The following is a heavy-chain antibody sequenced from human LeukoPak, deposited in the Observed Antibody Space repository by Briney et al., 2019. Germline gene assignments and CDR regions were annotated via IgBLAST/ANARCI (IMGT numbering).Heavy chain of an antibody. D-gene: IGHD6-13*01. Sequence: GGSLRLSCEVSGLSVRGSYMSWVRQAPGKGLEWVSVIYSGDRTYYADSVKGRFTISRDTSKNTLYLQMNNLRADDTAMYYCARDLTGTTWSENDYWGQGTLVTISS. CDR1: GLSVRGSY. CDR3: ARDLTGTTWSENDY. V-gene: IGHV3-53*01. CDR2: IYSGDRT. J-gene: IGHJ4*02.